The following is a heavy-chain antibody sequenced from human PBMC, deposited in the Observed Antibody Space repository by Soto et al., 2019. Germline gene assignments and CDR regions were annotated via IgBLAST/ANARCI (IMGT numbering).Heavy chain of an antibody. J-gene: IGHJ4*02. D-gene: IGHD3-22*01. Sequence: QVQLQESGPGLVKPSGTLSLTCTISGVSISSGKWWSWVRQPPGEGLEWIGEIFHTGSTDYKPSLKSRVSILVDKSKNQFSLNLDSVTAADTAVYYCARNLFDSRGYPPEVWGQGILVTVSS. CDR3: ARNLFDSRGYPPEV. CDR2: IFHTGST. CDR1: GVSISSGKW. V-gene: IGHV4-4*02.